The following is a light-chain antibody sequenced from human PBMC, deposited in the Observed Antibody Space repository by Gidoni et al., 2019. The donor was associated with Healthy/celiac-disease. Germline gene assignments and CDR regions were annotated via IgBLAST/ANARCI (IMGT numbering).Light chain of an antibody. Sequence: SYELTQPPSVSVSPGQTARITCPGDALPKQYAYWYQQKPGQAPVRVIYKDSERPSGIPERFSGSSSGTTVTLTISGVQAEDEADYYCQSADSSGTYRVFGTGTKVTVL. V-gene: IGLV3-25*03. CDR3: QSADSSGTYRV. CDR1: ALPKQY. J-gene: IGLJ1*01. CDR2: KDS.